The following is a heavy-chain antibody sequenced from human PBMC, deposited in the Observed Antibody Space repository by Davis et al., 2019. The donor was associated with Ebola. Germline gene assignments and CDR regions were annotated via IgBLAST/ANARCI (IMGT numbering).Heavy chain of an antibody. J-gene: IGHJ5*01. D-gene: IGHD5-24*01. CDR1: GYTFTSYG. Sequence: AASVKVSCKASGYTFTSYGISWVRQAPGQGLEWMGWINTNTGNPTYAQGFTGRFVFSLDTSVSTAYLQISSLKAEDTAVYYCATGRDGYNFNSWGQGTLVTVSS. CDR3: ATGRDGYNFNS. V-gene: IGHV7-4-1*02. CDR2: INTNTGNP.